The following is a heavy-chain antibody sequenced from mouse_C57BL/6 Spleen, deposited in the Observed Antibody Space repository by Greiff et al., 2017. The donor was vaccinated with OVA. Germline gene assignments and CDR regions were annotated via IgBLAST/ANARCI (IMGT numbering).Heavy chain of an antibody. J-gene: IGHJ4*01. CDR2: LWSGGST. CDR1: GFSLTSYG. D-gene: IGHD1-1*01. V-gene: IGHV2-2*01. Sequence: QVQLQQSGPGLVQPSQSLSITCTVSGFSLTSYGVHWVRQSPGKGLEWLGVLWSGGSTDYNAAFISSLSISKDNSKSQVFFKMNSMQADDTAIYYCARPHYYGSSYDYYAMDYWGQGTSVTVSS. CDR3: ARPHYYGSSYDYYAMDY.